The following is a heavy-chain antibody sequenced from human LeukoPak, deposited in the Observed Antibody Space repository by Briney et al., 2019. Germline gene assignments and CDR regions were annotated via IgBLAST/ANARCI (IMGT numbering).Heavy chain of an antibody. D-gene: IGHD3-10*01. CDR1: GFTFSSYW. Sequence: PGGPLRLSCAASGFTFSSYWMHWVRQGPGTGLVWVSRIHSDGSNTSYADSVKGRFTISRDNAKNTLYLQMSSLRAEDTAVYYCARDYYGPDYWGQGTLVTVSS. J-gene: IGHJ4*02. V-gene: IGHV3-74*01. CDR2: IHSDGSNT. CDR3: ARDYYGPDY.